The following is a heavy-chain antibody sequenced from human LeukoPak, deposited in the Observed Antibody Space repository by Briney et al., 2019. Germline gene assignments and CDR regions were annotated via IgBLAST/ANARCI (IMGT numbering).Heavy chain of an antibody. J-gene: IGHJ5*02. D-gene: IGHD3-3*01. CDR3: ARVKRFWSGYYYWFDP. CDR2: ISYSGNT. CDR1: GGSISSGGYY. V-gene: IGHV4-31*03. Sequence: SQTLSLTCTVSGGSISSGGYYWTWIRQHPGKGLEWIGYISYSGNTYYNPSFKSRVTISGDTSKNQFSLKLSSVTAADTAVYYCARVKRFWSGYYYWFDPWGQGTLVTVSS.